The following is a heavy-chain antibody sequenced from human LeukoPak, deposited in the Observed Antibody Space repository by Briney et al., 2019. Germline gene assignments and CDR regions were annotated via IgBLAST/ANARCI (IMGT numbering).Heavy chain of an antibody. J-gene: IGHJ4*02. D-gene: IGHD6-19*01. CDR3: AKDLRGSGWYFDY. V-gene: IGHV3-23*01. CDR2: ISGSGSTT. CDR1: GFTFSSYA. Sequence: GGSLRLSCAASGFTFSSYAMNWVRQTPGKGLEWVSTISGSGSTTYYADSVKGRFTISRDNSKTTLYLQMNTPRTEDTAVYYCAKDLRGSGWYFDYWGQGTLVAVSS.